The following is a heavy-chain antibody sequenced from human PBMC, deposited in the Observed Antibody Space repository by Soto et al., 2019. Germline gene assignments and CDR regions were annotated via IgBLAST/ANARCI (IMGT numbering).Heavy chain of an antibody. J-gene: IGHJ6*02. Sequence: PXGSLRLSCAASGFTFSSYSMHWVRQAPGKGLEWVAVISYDGSNKYYADSVKGRFTISRDNSKNTLYLQMNSLRAEDTAVYYCARDRIAVAGRSTYYYGMDVWGQGTTVTVSS. CDR2: ISYDGSNK. CDR3: ARDRIAVAGRSTYYYGMDV. CDR1: GFTFSSYS. V-gene: IGHV3-30-3*01. D-gene: IGHD6-19*01.